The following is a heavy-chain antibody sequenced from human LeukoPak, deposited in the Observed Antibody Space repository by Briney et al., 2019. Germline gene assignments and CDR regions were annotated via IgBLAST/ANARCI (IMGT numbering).Heavy chain of an antibody. D-gene: IGHD3-10*01. Sequence: GRSLRLSCAASGFTFSSYSMNWVRQAPGKGLEWVSSISSSSSYIYYADSVKGRFTISRDNAKNSLYLQMNSLRAEDTAVYYCAREDTMVRGVFDYWGQGTLVTVSS. CDR1: GFTFSSYS. V-gene: IGHV3-21*01. CDR3: AREDTMVRGVFDY. CDR2: ISSSSSYI. J-gene: IGHJ4*02.